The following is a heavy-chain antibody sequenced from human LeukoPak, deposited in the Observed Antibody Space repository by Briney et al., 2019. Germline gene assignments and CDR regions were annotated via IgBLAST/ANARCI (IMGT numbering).Heavy chain of an antibody. J-gene: IGHJ4*02. CDR1: GFTFTSHG. Sequence: GGSLRLSCAASGFTFTSHGMHWVRQAPGKGLEWVADTSYDGSKKDYADSVKGLFTISRDDSENTVYLQMNSLRTEDTAVYYCARDRSGTYSVDYWGLGTLVTISS. D-gene: IGHD1-26*01. CDR3: ARDRSGTYSVDY. CDR2: TSYDGSKK. V-gene: IGHV3-30*04.